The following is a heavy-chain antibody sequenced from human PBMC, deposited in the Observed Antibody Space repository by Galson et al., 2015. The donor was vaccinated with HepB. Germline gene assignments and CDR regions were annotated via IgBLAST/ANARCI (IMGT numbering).Heavy chain of an antibody. D-gene: IGHD5-18*01. CDR1: GFTFSSYA. V-gene: IGHV3-30*04. Sequence: SLRLSCAASGFTFSSYAMHWVRQAPGKGLEWVAVISYDGSNKYYADSVKGRFTISRDNSKNTLYLQMNSLRAEDTAVYYCARGTQRGYSYEYVTLIDYWGQGTLVTVSS. CDR2: ISYDGSNK. J-gene: IGHJ4*02. CDR3: ARGTQRGYSYEYVTLIDY.